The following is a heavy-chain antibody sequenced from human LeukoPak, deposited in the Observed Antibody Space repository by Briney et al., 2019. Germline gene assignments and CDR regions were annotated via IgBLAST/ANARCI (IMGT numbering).Heavy chain of an antibody. Sequence: PGGSLRLSCAASGFTFSNYVMSWVRQAPGKGLEWVSGISSSGGSTYYADSVKGRFTISRDNSKNTLYLQMNSPRAEDTAVYYCVKDSLRRSYLDYWGQGTLVTVSS. J-gene: IGHJ4*02. CDR1: GFTFSNYV. CDR2: ISSSGGST. CDR3: VKDSLRRSYLDY. V-gene: IGHV3-23*01.